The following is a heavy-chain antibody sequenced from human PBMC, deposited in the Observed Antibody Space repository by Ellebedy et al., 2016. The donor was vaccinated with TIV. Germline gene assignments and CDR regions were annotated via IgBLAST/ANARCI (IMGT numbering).Heavy chain of an antibody. CDR3: ARLPVRGVIQGGIDY. CDR1: GYSFTSYW. V-gene: IGHV5-51*01. Sequence: GESLKISXKGSGYSFTSYWIGWVRQMPGKGLEWMGIIYPGDSDTRYSPSFQGQVTISADKSISTAYLQWSSLKASDTAMYYCARLPVRGVIQGGIDYWGQGTLVTVSS. J-gene: IGHJ4*02. CDR2: IYPGDSDT. D-gene: IGHD3-10*01.